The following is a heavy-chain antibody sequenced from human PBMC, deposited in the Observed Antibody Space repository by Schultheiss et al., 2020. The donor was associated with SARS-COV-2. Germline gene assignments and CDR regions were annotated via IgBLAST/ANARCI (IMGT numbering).Heavy chain of an antibody. D-gene: IGHD5-18*01. Sequence: GGSLRLSCAASGFTFSSYWMSCVRQPPGKGLEWVASVSQDGSEKEYVDSVKGRFTISRDNARNALYVQMNSLKAEDTAVYYCAKATHSYGQESSYYYGMDVWGQGTTVTVSS. CDR3: AKATHSYGQESSYYYGMDV. CDR2: VSQDGSEK. V-gene: IGHV3-7*03. CDR1: GFTFSSYW. J-gene: IGHJ6*02.